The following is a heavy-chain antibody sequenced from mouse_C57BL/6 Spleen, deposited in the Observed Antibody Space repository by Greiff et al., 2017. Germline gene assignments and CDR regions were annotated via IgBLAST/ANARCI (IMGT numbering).Heavy chain of an antibody. CDR2: ISAGGSYT. CDR1: GFTFSSYA. CDR3: ARDGSQYYYAMDY. Sequence: EVQVVESGGGLVKPGGSLKLSCAASGFTFSSYAMSWVRQTPEKRLEWVATISAGGSYTYYPDNVKGRFTISRDNAKNNLYLQMSHLKSEDTAMYYCARDGSQYYYAMDYWGQGTSVTVSS. D-gene: IGHD2-2*01. J-gene: IGHJ4*01. V-gene: IGHV5-4*01.